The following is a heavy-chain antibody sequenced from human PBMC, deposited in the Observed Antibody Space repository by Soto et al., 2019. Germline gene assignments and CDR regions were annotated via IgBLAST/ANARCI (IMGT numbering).Heavy chain of an antibody. CDR1: GFTFSSYA. J-gene: IGHJ4*02. V-gene: IGHV3-23*01. D-gene: IGHD1-26*01. Sequence: EVPLLESGGGLVQPGGSLRLSCAASGFTFSSYAMRWVRQAPVKGLEWVSAISGSGGSTYYADSVKGRFTISRDNSKNTLYLQMNSLRAEDTGVYYCARRGSGSDYDYWGQGTLVTVSS. CDR2: ISGSGGST. CDR3: ARRGSGSDYDY.